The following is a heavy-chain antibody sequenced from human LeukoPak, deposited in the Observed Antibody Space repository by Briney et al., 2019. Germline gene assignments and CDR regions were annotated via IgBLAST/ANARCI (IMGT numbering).Heavy chain of an antibody. V-gene: IGHV1-18*01. CDR3: ARHKSYPDFDY. Sequence: ASVKVSCTASGYTFTSYGISWVRQAPGPGLEWMGWISAHNGNTDYAQKLQGRVTMTTDTSTSTAYMELRSLRSDDTAVYYCARHKSYPDFDYWGQGTLVTVSS. CDR2: ISAHNGNT. J-gene: IGHJ4*02. CDR1: GYTFTSYG.